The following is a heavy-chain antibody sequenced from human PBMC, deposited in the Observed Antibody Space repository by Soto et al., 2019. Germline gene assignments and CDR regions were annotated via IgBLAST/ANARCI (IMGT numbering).Heavy chain of an antibody. Sequence: GESLKISCKGSGYSFGSYCIGWVRQMPGKGLEWMAIINPGVSESRYSPSLQGQVTISVDKSISTAYLQWSSLKASDTAMYYCARPHNNYAADWGQGTLVTVSS. CDR3: ARPHNNYAAD. CDR2: INPGVSES. J-gene: IGHJ4*02. D-gene: IGHD4-4*01. CDR1: GYSFGSYC. V-gene: IGHV5-51*01.